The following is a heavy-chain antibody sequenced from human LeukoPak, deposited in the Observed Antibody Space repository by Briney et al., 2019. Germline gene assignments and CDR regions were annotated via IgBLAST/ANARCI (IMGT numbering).Heavy chain of an antibody. V-gene: IGHV3-74*01. CDR3: ARGGSYGDY. Sequence: GGSLRLSCAASGFTFSNYWMHWVRQAPGKGLVWVSRINTDGSDTTSANSVKGRFTSSRDNAKNTLYLQMNRLRVEDTAVYYCARGGSYGDYWGQGILVTVSS. CDR2: INTDGSDT. J-gene: IGHJ4*02. CDR1: GFTFSNYW. D-gene: IGHD3-16*01.